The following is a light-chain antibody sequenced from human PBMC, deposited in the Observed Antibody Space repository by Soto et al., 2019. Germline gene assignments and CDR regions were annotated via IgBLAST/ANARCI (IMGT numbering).Light chain of an antibody. CDR3: QQRSNWPPT. J-gene: IGKJ5*01. Sequence: EIVLTQSPATLSLSPGERATLSCRASQSFSTNLAWYQQKPGQAPRLLIYDASNRATGIPARFSGSGSGTDFTLTISSLEPEDFAVYYCQQRSNWPPTFGQGTRLEI. V-gene: IGKV3-11*01. CDR1: QSFSTN. CDR2: DAS.